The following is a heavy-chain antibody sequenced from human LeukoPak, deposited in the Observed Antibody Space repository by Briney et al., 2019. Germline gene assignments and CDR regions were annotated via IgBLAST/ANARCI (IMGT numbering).Heavy chain of an antibody. Sequence: SETLSLTCSVSGDSISYFYWSWIRQAAGKGLEWIGRISGNGSTDYNASLKSRVTISVDTSKNQFSLKLSSVTAADTAVYYCARVYYDSSGYYSPATVADWGQGTLVTVSS. CDR3: ARVYYDSSGYYSPATVAD. D-gene: IGHD3-22*01. CDR1: GDSISYFY. J-gene: IGHJ4*02. CDR2: ISGNGST. V-gene: IGHV4-4*07.